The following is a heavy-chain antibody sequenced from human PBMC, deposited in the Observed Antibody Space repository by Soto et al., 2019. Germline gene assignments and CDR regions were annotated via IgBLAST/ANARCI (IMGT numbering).Heavy chain of an antibody. D-gene: IGHD3-16*01. Sequence: GGSLRLSCAASGLVFSGYWMSWVRQAPGKGLEWVASIKQDGSDKYYADSVKGRFTISRDNANNSLSLQMNSLKVEDTAVYFCAGGSVRVYTSIPHWGQGTLVTVSS. CDR3: AGGSVRVYTSIPH. CDR1: GLVFSGYW. CDR2: IKQDGSDK. J-gene: IGHJ4*02. V-gene: IGHV3-7*05.